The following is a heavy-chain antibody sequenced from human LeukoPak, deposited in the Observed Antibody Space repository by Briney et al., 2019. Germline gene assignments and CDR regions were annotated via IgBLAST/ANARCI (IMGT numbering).Heavy chain of an antibody. Sequence: GGSLRLSCAASGFTFSNYAMSWVRQAPGKGLEWISYVGISSGNTKYADSVKGRFTISGDSAKNSVFLQMNSLRVEDTAVYYCARDHRYAFDNWGQGTLVTVSS. CDR1: GFTFSNYA. V-gene: IGHV3-11*06. CDR2: VGISSGNT. J-gene: IGHJ4*02. D-gene: IGHD5-12*01. CDR3: ARDHRYAFDN.